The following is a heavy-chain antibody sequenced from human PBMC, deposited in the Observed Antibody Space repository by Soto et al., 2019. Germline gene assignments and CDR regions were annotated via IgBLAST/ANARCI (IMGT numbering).Heavy chain of an antibody. CDR1: VEKVCGYW. D-gene: IGHD3-3*01. CDR2: IDPSDSDT. J-gene: IGHJ4*02. Sequence: VKISEEGRVEKVCGYWMASVRQKPGKGLELMGIIDPSDSDTRYRPSFQGQVTISADKSISSAYLQWSSLRASDTAMYYCARGGVSSSTFAFWGQGTPVTVTS. CDR3: ARGGVSSSTFAF. V-gene: IGHV5-51*01.